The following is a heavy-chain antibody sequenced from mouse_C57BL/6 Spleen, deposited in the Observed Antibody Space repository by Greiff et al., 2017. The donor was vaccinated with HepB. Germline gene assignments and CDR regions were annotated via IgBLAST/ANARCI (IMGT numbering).Heavy chain of an antibody. CDR3: ARDYGSSYEGYFDV. J-gene: IGHJ1*03. CDR2: IYPGNGDT. Sequence: SGAELVRPGASVKMSCKASGYTFTSYNMHWVKQTPRQGLEWIGAIYPGNGDTSYNQKFKGKATLTVDKSSSTAYMQLSSLTSEDSAVYFCARDYGSSYEGYFDVWGTGTTVTVSS. CDR1: GYTFTSYN. V-gene: IGHV1-12*01. D-gene: IGHD1-1*01.